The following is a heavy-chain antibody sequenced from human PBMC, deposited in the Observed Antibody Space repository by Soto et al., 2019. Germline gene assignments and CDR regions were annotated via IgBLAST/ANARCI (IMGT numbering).Heavy chain of an antibody. D-gene: IGHD2-15*01. CDR1: GFTFSSYG. CDR3: AKTEGYCSGGSCYSDDYYYYMDV. CDR2: ISYDGSNK. Sequence: PGGSLRLSCAASGFTFSSYGMHWVRQAPGKGLEWVAVISYDGSNKYYADSVKGRFTISRDNSKNTLYLQMNSLRAEDTAVYYCAKTEGYCSGGSCYSDDYYYYMDVWGKGTTVTVSS. J-gene: IGHJ6*03. V-gene: IGHV3-30*18.